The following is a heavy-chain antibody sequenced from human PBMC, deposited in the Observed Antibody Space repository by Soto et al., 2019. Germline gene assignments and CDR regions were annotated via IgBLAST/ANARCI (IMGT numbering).Heavy chain of an antibody. Sequence: SETLSLTCAVSGGSISSGGYSWSWIRQPPGKGLEWIGYIYHSGSTYYNPSLKSRVTISVDRSKNQFSLKLSSVTAADTAVYYCASLFTTVISDYWGQGTLVTVSS. CDR2: IYHSGST. V-gene: IGHV4-30-2*01. CDR3: ASLFTTVISDY. J-gene: IGHJ4*02. D-gene: IGHD4-17*01. CDR1: GGSISSGGYS.